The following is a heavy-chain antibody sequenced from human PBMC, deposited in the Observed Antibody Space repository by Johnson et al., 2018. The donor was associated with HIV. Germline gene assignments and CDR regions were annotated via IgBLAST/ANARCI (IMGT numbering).Heavy chain of an antibody. CDR3: ARLYYYDNKDGFDI. CDR2: ISGSGGST. V-gene: IGHV3-23*04. D-gene: IGHD3-22*01. J-gene: IGHJ3*02. Sequence: VQLVESGGGLVQPGGSLRLSCAASGFTFSSYAMSWVRQAPGKGLEWVSAISGSGGSTYYADSVNGRFSISRDNAKNSLYLQMNSLRTEDTAVCYCARLYYYDNKDGFDIWGQGTTVTVSS. CDR1: GFTFSSYA.